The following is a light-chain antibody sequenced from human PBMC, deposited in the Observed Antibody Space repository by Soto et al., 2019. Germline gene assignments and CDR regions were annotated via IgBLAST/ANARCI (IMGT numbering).Light chain of an antibody. CDR2: VTSDGSH. CDR1: SGHSDYA. Sequence: QSVLTQSPSASASPGASVKLTCTLSSGHSDYAIAWHQQQPEKGPRYLMKVTSDGSHTKGDGIPDRFSGSSSWADRYLTLSSLRSDDEADYYCQAWGTGGVFGGGTKVTVL. J-gene: IGLJ3*02. V-gene: IGLV4-69*01. CDR3: QAWGTGGV.